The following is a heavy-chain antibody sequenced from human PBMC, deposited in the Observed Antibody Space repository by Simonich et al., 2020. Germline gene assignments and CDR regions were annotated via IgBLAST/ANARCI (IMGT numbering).Heavy chain of an antibody. Sequence: GGGLVKPGGSLRLSCAASGFTFSSYRKNWVRQAPGKGLEWVSSISSSSSYIYYADSLKGRFTISRDNAKNSLYLQMNSLRAEDTAVYYCARDTSYYGSWSYYFDYWGQGTLVTVSS. D-gene: IGHD3-10*01. CDR1: GFTFSSYR. CDR2: ISSSSSYI. J-gene: IGHJ4*02. V-gene: IGHV3-21*01. CDR3: ARDTSYYGSWSYYFDY.